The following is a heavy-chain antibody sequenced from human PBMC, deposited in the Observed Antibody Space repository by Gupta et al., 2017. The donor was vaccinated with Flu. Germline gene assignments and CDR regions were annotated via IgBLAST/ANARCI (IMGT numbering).Heavy chain of an antibody. J-gene: IGHJ3*01. CDR2: T. Sequence: TYYNPSLKSRVTLSVDTTKTQFSLHLMSVTAADAAVYHCARVVSSDDVFDVWGQGTMVPVSS. D-gene: IGHD3-3*01. CDR3: ARVVSSDDVFDV. V-gene: IGHV4-31*02.